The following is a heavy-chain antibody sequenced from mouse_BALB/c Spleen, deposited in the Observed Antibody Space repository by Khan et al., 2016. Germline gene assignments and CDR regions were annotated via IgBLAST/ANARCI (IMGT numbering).Heavy chain of an antibody. V-gene: IGHV2-6-1*01. CDR3: GRHEGDDDEIMDY. CDR1: GFTLTSYG. D-gene: IGHD2-4*01. J-gene: IGHJ4*01. Sequence: VQLQESGPGLVAPSQSLSITCTISGFTLTSYGVHWVRQPPGKGLEWLVAIWSDGSTTYNSALKSRLSITQDNSKSQVFLHMNSLLTDDTAMYYAGRHEGDDDEIMDYWGQGTSVTVSS. CDR2: IWSDGST.